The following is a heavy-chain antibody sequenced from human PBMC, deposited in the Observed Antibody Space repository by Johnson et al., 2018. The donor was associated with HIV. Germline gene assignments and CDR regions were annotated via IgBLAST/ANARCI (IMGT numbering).Heavy chain of an antibody. CDR1: GFTVSTNY. CDR3: FIAPDAFDI. Sequence: EVQLVESGGGLVQPGGSLRLSCAASGFTVSTNYMSWVRQAPGKGLEWVSVIYSGGNTYYADPVKGRFTISRGNSKNTLYLQMNSLRAEDTAVYYCFIAPDAFDIWGQGTMVTVSS. CDR2: IYSGGNT. D-gene: IGHD6-13*01. J-gene: IGHJ3*02. V-gene: IGHV3-66*01.